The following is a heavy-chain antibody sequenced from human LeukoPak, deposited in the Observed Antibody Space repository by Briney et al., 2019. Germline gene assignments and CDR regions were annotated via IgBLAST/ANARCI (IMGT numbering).Heavy chain of an antibody. CDR3: ARALGIAVAGTLTFGY. D-gene: IGHD6-19*01. CDR1: GGTFSSYA. J-gene: IGHJ4*02. Sequence: GASVKVSCKASGGTFSSYAISRVRQAPGQGLEWMGGIIPIFGTANYAQKFQGRVTITADESTSTAYMELSSLRSEDTAVYYCARALGIAVAGTLTFGYWGQGTLVTVSS. CDR2: IIPIFGTA. V-gene: IGHV1-69*13.